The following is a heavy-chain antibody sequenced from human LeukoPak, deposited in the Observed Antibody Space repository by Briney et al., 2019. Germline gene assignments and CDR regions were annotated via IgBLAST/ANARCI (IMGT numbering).Heavy chain of an antibody. CDR1: GFTFSNAW. Sequence: AGGSLRLSCAASGFTFSNAWMSWVRQAPGKGLEWVSYISRSSSTIYYADSVKGRFTISRDNAKNSLYLQMNSLRAEDTAVYYCARGDSSGYYYWGQGTLVTVSS. CDR2: ISRSSSTI. D-gene: IGHD3-22*01. J-gene: IGHJ4*02. V-gene: IGHV3-48*01. CDR3: ARGDSSGYYY.